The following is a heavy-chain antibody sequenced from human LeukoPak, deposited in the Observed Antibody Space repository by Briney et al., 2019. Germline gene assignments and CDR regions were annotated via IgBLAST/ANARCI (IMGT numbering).Heavy chain of an antibody. D-gene: IGHD3-3*01. CDR2: INPNSGGT. CDR3: ARQRITIFGVASCGMDV. CDR1: GYTFTCYY. Sequence: ASVKVSCKASGYTFTCYYMHWVRQAPGQGLEWMGRINPNSGGTNYAQKFQGRVTMTRDTSISTAYMELSRLRSDDTAVYYCARQRITIFGVASCGMDVWGQGTTVTVSS. J-gene: IGHJ6*02. V-gene: IGHV1-2*06.